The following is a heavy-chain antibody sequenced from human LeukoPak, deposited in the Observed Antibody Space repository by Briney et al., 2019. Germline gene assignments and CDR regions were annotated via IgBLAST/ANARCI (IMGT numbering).Heavy chain of an antibody. V-gene: IGHV1-2*02. CDR1: GYTFTGYY. CDR3: ARDPLAVAGVFDY. CDR2: INPNSGGT. D-gene: IGHD6-19*01. Sequence: ASVKASCKASGYTFTGYYMHWVRQAPGQGLEWMGWINPNSGGTNYAQKFQGRVTMTRDASISTAYMELSRLRSDDTAVYYCARDPLAVAGVFDYWGQGTLVTVSS. J-gene: IGHJ4*02.